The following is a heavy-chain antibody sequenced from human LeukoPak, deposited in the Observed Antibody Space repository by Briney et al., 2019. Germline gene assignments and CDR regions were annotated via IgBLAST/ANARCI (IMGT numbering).Heavy chain of an antibody. CDR1: GYTFTGYY. CDR3: AREGYSRSWYHPLDY. Sequence: ASVKVSCKASGYTFTGYYMHWVRQAPGQGLEWMGWINPNSGGTNYAQKFQGRVTMTRDTSISTAYMELSRLRSDDTAVYYCAREGYSRSWYHPLDYWGQGTLVTVSS. V-gene: IGHV1-2*02. D-gene: IGHD6-13*01. J-gene: IGHJ4*02. CDR2: INPNSGGT.